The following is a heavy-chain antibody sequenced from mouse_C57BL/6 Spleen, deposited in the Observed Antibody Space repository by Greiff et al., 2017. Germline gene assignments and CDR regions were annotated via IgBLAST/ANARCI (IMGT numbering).Heavy chain of an antibody. V-gene: IGHV5-16*01. CDR3: ARVTTVVAGDAIDY. CDR2: INYDGSST. Sequence: EVKLMESEGGLVQPGSSMKLSCTASGFTFSDYYMAWVRQVPEKGLEWVANINYDGSSTYYLDSLKSRFIISRDNAKNIIYLQMSSLKSEDTATYYCARVTTVVAGDAIDYWGQGTSVTVSS. D-gene: IGHD1-1*01. J-gene: IGHJ4*01. CDR1: GFTFSDYY.